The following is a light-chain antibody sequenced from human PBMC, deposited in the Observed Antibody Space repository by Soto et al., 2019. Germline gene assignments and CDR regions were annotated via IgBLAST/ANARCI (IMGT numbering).Light chain of an antibody. CDR2: AAS. CDR3: QNYNQYSRT. CDR1: QSISSY. V-gene: IGKV1-39*01. Sequence: DIQMTQSPSSLSASLGDRVTITGLASQSISSYLNWYQQKPGKAPKLLIYAASSLQSGVPSRFSGSGSGTDFTVTISSLQPEDFATYYCQNYNQYSRTFGQGTKVDI. J-gene: IGKJ1*01.